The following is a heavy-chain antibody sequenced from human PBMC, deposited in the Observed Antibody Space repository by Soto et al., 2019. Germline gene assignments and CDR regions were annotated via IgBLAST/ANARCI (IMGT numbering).Heavy chain of an antibody. J-gene: IGHJ4*02. V-gene: IGHV3-23*01. Sequence: EVQLLEAGGGLVQPGGSLRLSCAASGFTFSTYAMNWVLQAPGKGLEWVSGISGSGDSTYSADTVKGRFTVSRDNSKNTLYLQMNSLRGEDTAVFYCAPERSSVWSLDSWGQGTRVTVSP. CDR3: APERSSVWSLDS. CDR2: ISGSGDST. D-gene: IGHD3-22*01. CDR1: GFTFSTYA.